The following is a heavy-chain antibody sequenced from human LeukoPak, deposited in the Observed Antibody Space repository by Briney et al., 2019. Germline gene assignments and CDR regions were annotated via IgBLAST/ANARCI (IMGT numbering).Heavy chain of an antibody. V-gene: IGHV1-46*01. CDR1: GYTFTNHY. J-gene: IGHJ3*02. CDR3: ARDTTYYYDSSGYHDAFDI. CDR2: INPSGGTT. D-gene: IGHD3-22*01. Sequence: GASVKVSCKASGYTFTNHYIHWVRQAPGQGLQWVATINPSGGTTSYAEKFQGRVTVTRDTATSKVYMELSSLRSEDTAVYYCARDTTYYYDSSGYHDAFDIWGQGTMVTVPS.